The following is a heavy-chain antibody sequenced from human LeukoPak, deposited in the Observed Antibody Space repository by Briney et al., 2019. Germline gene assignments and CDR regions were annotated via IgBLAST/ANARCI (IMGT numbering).Heavy chain of an antibody. D-gene: IGHD3-10*01. Sequence: GGSLRLSCTGSGFAFSNYWMSWVRQAPGKGLGWVANIKYDGSEQYYVDSVKGRLTISRDNAKNSLYLQMNSLRAEDTAVYYCAREPVRKRWFDSWGQGTLVTVSS. CDR3: AREPVRKRWFDS. J-gene: IGHJ5*01. CDR1: GFAFSNYW. V-gene: IGHV3-7*03. CDR2: IKYDGSEQ.